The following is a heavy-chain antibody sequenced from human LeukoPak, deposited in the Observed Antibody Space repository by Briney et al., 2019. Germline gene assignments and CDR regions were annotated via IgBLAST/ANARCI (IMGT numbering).Heavy chain of an antibody. Sequence: ASVKVSCKASGGTFSSYAISWVRQAPGQGLEWMGGIIPIFGTANYAQKFQGRVTITADESTSTAYMELSSPRSEDTAVYYCASGIAAADPSDYWGQGTLVTVSS. CDR2: IIPIFGTA. J-gene: IGHJ4*02. CDR3: ASGIAAADPSDY. D-gene: IGHD6-13*01. CDR1: GGTFSSYA. V-gene: IGHV1-69*13.